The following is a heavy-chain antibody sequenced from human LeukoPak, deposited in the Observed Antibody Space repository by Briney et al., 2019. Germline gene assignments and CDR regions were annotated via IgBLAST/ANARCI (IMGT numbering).Heavy chain of an antibody. D-gene: IGHD1-26*01. CDR3: ARDLGHSGSYRPFDY. CDR2: ISYDGSNK. CDR1: GFTFSSYA. Sequence: GGSLRLSCAASGFTFSSYAMHWARQAPGKGLEWVAVISYDGSNKYYADSVKGRFTISRDNSKNTLYLQMNSLRAEDTAVYYCARDLGHSGSYRPFDYWGQGTLVTVSS. V-gene: IGHV3-30*01. J-gene: IGHJ4*02.